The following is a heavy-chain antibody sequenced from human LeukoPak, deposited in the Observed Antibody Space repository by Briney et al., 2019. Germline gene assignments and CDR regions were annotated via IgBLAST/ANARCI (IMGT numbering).Heavy chain of an antibody. V-gene: IGHV1-2*06. CDR1: GYTFTGYY. Sequence: GASVKVSCKASGYTFTGYYMHWVRQAPGQGLEWMGRINPNSGGTNYAQKFQGRVTMTRDTSISTAYMELSRLRSDDTAVYYCARDFPTSIAAARTDYWGQGTLVTVSS. CDR3: ARDFPTSIAAARTDY. J-gene: IGHJ4*02. D-gene: IGHD6-13*01. CDR2: INPNSGGT.